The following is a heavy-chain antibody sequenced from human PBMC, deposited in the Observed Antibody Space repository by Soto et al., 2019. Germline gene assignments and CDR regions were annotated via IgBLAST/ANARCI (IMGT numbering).Heavy chain of an antibody. CDR2: ISGSGDSA. CDR3: AKAGGSTWDYGMDV. J-gene: IGHJ6*02. V-gene: IGHV3-23*01. Sequence: EVQLLESGGGLVQPGGSLRLSCAASGFTFSRHAMSWVRQAPGKGLEWVSAISGSGDSAYHADSVKGRFTISRDNSKNTLHLQMNSLRAEDTALYYCAKAGGSTWDYGMDVWGQGTTVTVSS. CDR1: GFTFSRHA. D-gene: IGHD2-15*01.